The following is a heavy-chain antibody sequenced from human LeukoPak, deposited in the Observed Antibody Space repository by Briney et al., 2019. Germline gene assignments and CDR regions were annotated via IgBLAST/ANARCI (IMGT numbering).Heavy chain of an antibody. V-gene: IGHV3-23*01. Sequence: GGSLRLSCAASGFTFSSYAMSWVRQAPGKGLEWVSGISGSGGSTYYADSVKGRFTISRDNSKNTLYLQMNSLRAEDTAVYYCAKDRAPFLNGFDIWGQGTTVIVSS. CDR1: GFTFSSYA. CDR2: ISGSGGST. J-gene: IGHJ3*02. D-gene: IGHD3-3*01. CDR3: AKDRAPFLNGFDI.